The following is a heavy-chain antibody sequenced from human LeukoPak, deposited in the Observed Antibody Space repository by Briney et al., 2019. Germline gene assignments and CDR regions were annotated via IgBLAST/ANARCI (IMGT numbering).Heavy chain of an antibody. D-gene: IGHD2-15*01. CDR2: INHSGST. V-gene: IGHV4-34*01. CDR3: ARGRNVVVVAADDFDH. Sequence: SETLSLTCAVYGGPFSGYYWSWIRQPPGKGLEWIGEINHSGSTNYNPSLKSRVTISVDTSKNQFSLKLSSVTAADTAVYYCARGRNVVVVAADDFDHWGQGTLVTVSS. J-gene: IGHJ4*02. CDR1: GGPFSGYY.